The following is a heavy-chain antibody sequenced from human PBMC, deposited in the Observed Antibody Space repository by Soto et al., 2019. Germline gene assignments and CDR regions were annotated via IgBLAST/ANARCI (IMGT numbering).Heavy chain of an antibody. CDR3: ARGPRGYVYYHGMDV. V-gene: IGHV4-4*07. D-gene: IGHD3-10*01. CDR1: GGSIISYY. J-gene: IGHJ6*02. CDR2: IDTSGTT. Sequence: QVQVQESGPGLVKPSETLSLTCTVSGGSIISYYVSWIRQSAGKGLEWIGRIDTSGTTNYNPSLKSRVTMSVDASKNHFSLNLSSVTAADTAVYYCARGPRGYVYYHGMDVWGQGTTVTVSS.